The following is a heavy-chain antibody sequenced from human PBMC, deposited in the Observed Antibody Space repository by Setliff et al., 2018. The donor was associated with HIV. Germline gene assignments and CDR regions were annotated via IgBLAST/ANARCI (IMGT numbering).Heavy chain of an antibody. Sequence: SETLSLTCTVSGGSISSGSYYWSWIRQPAGKGLEWIGRIYTSGSTNYNPSLKSRVTISVDTSKNQFSLKLSPVTAADTAVYYCVRGATREFIVGATIFDYWGQGTLVTVSS. CDR3: VRGATREFIVGATIFDY. CDR2: IYTSGST. V-gene: IGHV4-61*02. D-gene: IGHD1-26*01. CDR1: GGSISSGSYY. J-gene: IGHJ4*02.